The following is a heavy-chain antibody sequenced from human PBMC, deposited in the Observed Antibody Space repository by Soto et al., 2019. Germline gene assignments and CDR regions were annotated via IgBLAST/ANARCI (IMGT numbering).Heavy chain of an antibody. D-gene: IGHD5-12*01. Sequence: QVQLVESGGGLVKPGGSLRLSCAASGFTFSDYYMNWIRQAPGKGLEWVSYISSSGSTIYYADSVKGRFTISRDNAKNSLYLQMNSRRAEDTAVYFCARDLAEMATNTFDYWGQGTLVTVSS. CDR2: ISSSGSTI. J-gene: IGHJ4*02. CDR3: ARDLAEMATNTFDY. V-gene: IGHV3-11*01. CDR1: GFTFSDYY.